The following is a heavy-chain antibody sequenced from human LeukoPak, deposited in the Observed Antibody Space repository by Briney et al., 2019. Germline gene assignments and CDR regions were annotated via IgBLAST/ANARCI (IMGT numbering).Heavy chain of an antibody. CDR2: INHSGST. J-gene: IGHJ6*03. CDR1: GGSISSYY. D-gene: IGHD3-10*01. CDR3: ARAAMVRGVINYYYYYMDV. Sequence: SETLSLTCAVSGGSISSYYWSWIRQPPGKGLEWIGEINHSGSTNYSPSLKSRVTISVDTSKNQFSLNLSSVTAADTAVYYCARAAMVRGVINYYYYYMDVWGKGTTVTISS. V-gene: IGHV4-34*01.